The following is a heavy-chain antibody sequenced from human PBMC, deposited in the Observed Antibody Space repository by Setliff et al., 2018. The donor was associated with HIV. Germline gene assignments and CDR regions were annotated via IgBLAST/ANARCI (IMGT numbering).Heavy chain of an antibody. CDR3: ARARNKWGTFDY. CDR1: GDIPRHYG. J-gene: IGHJ4*01. D-gene: IGHD1-26*01. CDR2: VIPVFGEP. Sequence: SVKVSCKASGDIPRHYGFNWVRQAPGQGLEWVGSVIPVFGEPHYAQRFQGRVTISADGSTSSAYMELNSLRSEDTAVYYCARARNKWGTFDYWGQGTLVTVSS. V-gene: IGHV1-69*13.